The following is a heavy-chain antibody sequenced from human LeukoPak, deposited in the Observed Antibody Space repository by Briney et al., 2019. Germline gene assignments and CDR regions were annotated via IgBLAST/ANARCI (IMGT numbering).Heavy chain of an antibody. CDR2: IYYSGST. Sequence: SETLSLTCTVSGVSISSSSYYWGWLRQPPGKGLEWIGSIYYSGSTYYNPSLKSRVTISVDTSKNQFSLKLSSVTAADTAVYYCARGSTSNWFDPWGQGTLVTVSS. CDR3: ARGSTSNWFDP. J-gene: IGHJ5*02. V-gene: IGHV4-39*07. CDR1: GVSISSSSYY. D-gene: IGHD2-2*01.